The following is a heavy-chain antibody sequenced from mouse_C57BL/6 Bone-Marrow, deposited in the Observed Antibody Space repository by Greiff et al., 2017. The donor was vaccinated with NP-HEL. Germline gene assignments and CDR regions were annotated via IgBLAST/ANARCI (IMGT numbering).Heavy chain of an antibody. V-gene: IGHV10-1*01. CDR3: VRHYYYGSSYAMDY. Sequence: DVMLVESGGGLVQPKGSLKLSCAASGFSFNTYAMNWVRQAPGKGLQWVARIRSNSNNYATYYADSVKDRFTISRYDSESMLYLQMNNLKTEDTAMYYGVRHYYYGSSYAMDYWGQGTSVTVSS. D-gene: IGHD1-1*01. CDR1: GFSFNTYA. J-gene: IGHJ4*01. CDR2: IRSNSNNYAT.